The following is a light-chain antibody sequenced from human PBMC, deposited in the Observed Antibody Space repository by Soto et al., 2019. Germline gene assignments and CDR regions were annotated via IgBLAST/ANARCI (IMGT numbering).Light chain of an antibody. CDR1: QSVRSSS. J-gene: IGKJ1*01. CDR2: GAS. CDR3: QQYGYSPDTDRWT. Sequence: EIVLTQSPGTLSLSPGERASLSCRASQSVRSSSLAWYQQKPGQPPRLLIYGASSRATGIPGRFSGSGSGTDFTLTISRLEAEDFAVYFCQQYGYSPDTDRWTFGPGTKVEIK. V-gene: IGKV3-20*01.